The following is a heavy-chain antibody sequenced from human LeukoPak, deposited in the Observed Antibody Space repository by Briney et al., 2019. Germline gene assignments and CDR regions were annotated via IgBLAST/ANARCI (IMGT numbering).Heavy chain of an antibody. CDR1: GFTFSSYA. CDR3: AKDRRGGIVVVVAVLFDY. CDR2: ISGSGGST. V-gene: IGHV3-23*01. J-gene: IGHJ4*02. Sequence: PGGSLRLSCAASGFTFSSYAMHWVRQAPGKGLEWVSAISGSGGSTYYADSVKGRFTISRDNSKNTLYLQMNSLRAEDTAVYYCAKDRRGGIVVVVAVLFDYWGQGTLVTVSS. D-gene: IGHD2-15*01.